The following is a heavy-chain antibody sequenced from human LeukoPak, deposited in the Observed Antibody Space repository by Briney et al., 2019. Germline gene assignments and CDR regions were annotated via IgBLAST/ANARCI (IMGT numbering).Heavy chain of an antibody. V-gene: IGHV4-61*01. Sequence: PSETLSLTCTVSGGSISSSSYYWTWIRQPPGTGLEWIGSLYYSGSTNYNPSLKSRVTISVDTSKNQFSLKLSSVTAADTAVYYCARRHVEYSSSSDPFYFDYWGQGTLVTVSS. CDR1: GGSISSSSYY. D-gene: IGHD6-6*01. CDR3: ARRHVEYSSSSDPFYFDY. CDR2: LYYSGST. J-gene: IGHJ4*02.